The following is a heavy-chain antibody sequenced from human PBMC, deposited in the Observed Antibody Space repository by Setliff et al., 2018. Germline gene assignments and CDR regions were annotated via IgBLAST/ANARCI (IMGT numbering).Heavy chain of an antibody. CDR3: VREGVDRRSSTDYRYYMDV. D-gene: IGHD6-6*01. V-gene: IGHV1-69*05. CDR1: GATFSSYG. Sequence: SVKVSCKASGATFSSYGISWVRQAPGQGLEWMGGTIAMFGKTEYAQKFQGRLTIITDESTNTAFMQLSSLRSDDTAVYYCVREGVDRRSSTDYRYYMDVWGKGTTVTVSS. J-gene: IGHJ6*03. CDR2: TIAMFGKT.